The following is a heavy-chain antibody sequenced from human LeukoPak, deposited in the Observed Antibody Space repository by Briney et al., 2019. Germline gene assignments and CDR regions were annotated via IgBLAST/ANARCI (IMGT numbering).Heavy chain of an antibody. CDR3: ARHQGSGSLRRGFDY. Sequence: GESLQISCKGSGYSITSYWIGWVRQMPGKGLEWMGIIYPGDSDTRYSPSFQGQVTISADKSISTAYLQWSSLKASDTAMYYCARHQGSGSLRRGFDYWGQGTLVTVSS. CDR2: IYPGDSDT. CDR1: GYSITSYW. V-gene: IGHV5-51*01. J-gene: IGHJ4*02. D-gene: IGHD3-10*01.